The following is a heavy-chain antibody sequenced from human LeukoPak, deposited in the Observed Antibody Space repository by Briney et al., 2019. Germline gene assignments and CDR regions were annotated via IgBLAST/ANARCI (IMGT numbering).Heavy chain of an antibody. Sequence: SQTLSLTCTVSGGSISNGDYYWSWIRQPPGKGLEWIGYIYYGGSTYYNPSLKSRVSISVDTSKNHFSLKLSSVTAADTALYYCARRWFGYSSHAFDIWGQGTMVTVSS. CDR3: ARRWFGYSSHAFDI. J-gene: IGHJ3*02. V-gene: IGHV4-30-4*08. CDR1: GGSISNGDYY. D-gene: IGHD3-10*01. CDR2: IYYGGST.